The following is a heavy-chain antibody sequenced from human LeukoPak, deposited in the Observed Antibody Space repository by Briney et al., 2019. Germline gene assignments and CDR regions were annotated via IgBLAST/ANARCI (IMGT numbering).Heavy chain of an antibody. CDR2: INHSGST. CDR1: GGSFSGYY. J-gene: IGHJ6*03. Sequence: SETLSLTCAVYGGSFSGYYWSWIRQPPGKGLEWIGEINHSGSTNYNPSLKSRVTISVDTSKNQFSLKLSSLTAADTAVYYCARGGKTLRSLAVHYMDVWGKGTTVTVSS. CDR3: ARGGKTLRSLAVHYMDV. V-gene: IGHV4-34*01. D-gene: IGHD3-3*01.